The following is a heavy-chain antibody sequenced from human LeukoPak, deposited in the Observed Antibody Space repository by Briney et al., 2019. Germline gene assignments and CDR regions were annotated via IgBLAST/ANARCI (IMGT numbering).Heavy chain of an antibody. CDR2: IYYSGST. Sequence: PSETLSLTCTVSGGSITSYYWSWIRQPPGKGLEWIGYIYYSGSTSYNPSLKSRVTISVDTSKNQFSLKLSSVTAADTAVYYCARHAGLRGYSYGYPRPPTSNNWFDPWGQGTLVTVSS. V-gene: IGHV4-59*08. D-gene: IGHD5-18*01. CDR1: GGSITSYY. CDR3: ARHAGLRGYSYGYPRPPTSNNWFDP. J-gene: IGHJ5*02.